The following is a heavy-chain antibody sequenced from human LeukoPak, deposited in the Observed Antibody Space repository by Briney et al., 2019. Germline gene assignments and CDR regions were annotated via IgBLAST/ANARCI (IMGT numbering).Heavy chain of an antibody. Sequence: GGSLRLSCAASGFTFSSYGMHWVRQAPGKGLEWVAVISYDGRNKYYADSVKGRFTISRDNSKNTLYLQMNSLRVEDTAVYYCARGAPLRSTGYGMDVWGQGTTVTVSS. J-gene: IGHJ6*02. D-gene: IGHD2-2*01. V-gene: IGHV3-30*03. CDR2: ISYDGRNK. CDR1: GFTFSSYG. CDR3: ARGAPLRSTGYGMDV.